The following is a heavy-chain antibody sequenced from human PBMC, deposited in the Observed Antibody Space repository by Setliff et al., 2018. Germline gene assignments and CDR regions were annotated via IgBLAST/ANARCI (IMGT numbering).Heavy chain of an antibody. V-gene: IGHV4-34*01. CDR1: GGSFSGYQ. CDR2: INHSGSG. D-gene: IGHD3-3*01. CDR3: ARLSWNGLRYYGLDV. J-gene: IGHJ6*02. Sequence: SETLSLTCAVYGGSFSGYQWSWIRQPPGKGLEWIGEINHSGSGDYNPSFKGRVTISVDTSTNQFSLKLRSVTAADTAVYYCARLSWNGLRYYGLDVWGQGTTVTVSS.